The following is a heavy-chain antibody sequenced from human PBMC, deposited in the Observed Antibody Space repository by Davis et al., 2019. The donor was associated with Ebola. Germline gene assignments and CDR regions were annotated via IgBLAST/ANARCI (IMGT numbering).Heavy chain of an antibody. Sequence: GESLNISCAASTVTFGVDAMSWVRQAPGKGPEWVAINSYDGVTKDYPDSVRCRFTISRDNSKNTVYLQMNSLTNEDTAVYYCVKGGSYYGSGSYWVRYYGMDVWGQGTTVTVSS. CDR2: NSYDGVTK. CDR1: TVTFGVDA. V-gene: IGHV3-30-3*01. J-gene: IGHJ6*02. CDR3: VKGGSYYGSGSYWVRYYGMDV. D-gene: IGHD3-10*01.